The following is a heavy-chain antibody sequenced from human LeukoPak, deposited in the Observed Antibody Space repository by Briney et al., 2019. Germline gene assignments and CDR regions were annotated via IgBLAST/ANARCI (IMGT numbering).Heavy chain of an antibody. CDR3: ARDPYYYDSSGYYGEGFDY. V-gene: IGHV3-21*01. CDR2: ISSSRNNI. J-gene: IGHJ4*02. CDR1: GFTFSSYS. Sequence: GGSLRLSCAASGFTFSSYSMNWVRQAPGKGLEWVSYISSSRNNIFYADSVKGRFTISRDNAKNSLYLQMNSLRAEDTALYYCARDPYYYDSSGYYGEGFDYWGQGTLVTVSS. D-gene: IGHD3-22*01.